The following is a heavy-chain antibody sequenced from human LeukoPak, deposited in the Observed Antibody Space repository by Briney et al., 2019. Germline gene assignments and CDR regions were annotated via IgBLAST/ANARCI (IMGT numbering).Heavy chain of an antibody. J-gene: IGHJ4*02. CDR1: GVSFRDYY. CDR3: ARNMAY. CDR2: LYDSGST. D-gene: IGHD2/OR15-2a*01. V-gene: IGHV4-59*01. Sequence: SETLSLTCTVSGVSFRDYYWSWIRQPPGKGLEWIGYLYDSGSTIYNPSLKSRVTISLDTSKNQLSLTLNSVTAADTAVYYCARNMAYWGQGTLVTVSS.